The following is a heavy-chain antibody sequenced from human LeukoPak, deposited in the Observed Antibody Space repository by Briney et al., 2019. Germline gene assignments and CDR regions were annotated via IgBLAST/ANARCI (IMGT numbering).Heavy chain of an antibody. Sequence: GGSLRLSCAVSGFIFTNFWRSWVRQAPGRGLEWVANIPPEGNEKYNVESVKGRFTISRDNTKNLLFLQMNGLRVEDTAVYYCARGDAFSGAHWGQGTLVTVSS. CDR3: ARGDAFSGAH. V-gene: IGHV3-7*04. J-gene: IGHJ4*02. CDR2: IPPEGNEK. CDR1: GFIFTNFW. D-gene: IGHD3-10*01.